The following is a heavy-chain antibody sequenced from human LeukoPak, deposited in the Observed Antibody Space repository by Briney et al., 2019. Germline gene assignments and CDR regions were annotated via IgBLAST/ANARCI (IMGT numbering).Heavy chain of an antibody. D-gene: IGHD6-13*01. CDR2: IYYSVNI. Sequence: SETLSLTCTVSRGSISSSNYYWGWIRQPPGKGLEWIGSIYYSVNIFYNPSLKSRVTISVDTSKNQFSLKLSSVTAADTAVYYCARIPGKAAAAPDYWGQRTLVTVSS. V-gene: IGHV4-39*07. J-gene: IGHJ4*02. CDR3: ARIPGKAAAAPDY. CDR1: RGSISSSNYY.